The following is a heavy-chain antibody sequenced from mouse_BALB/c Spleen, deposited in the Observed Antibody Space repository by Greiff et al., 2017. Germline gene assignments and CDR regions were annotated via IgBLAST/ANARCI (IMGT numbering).Heavy chain of an antibody. CDR3: ARSCPPSQLGLRNAMDY. CDR2: ISSGSSTI. J-gene: IGHJ4*01. CDR1: GFTFSSFG. Sequence: EVQLVESGGGLVQPGGSRKLSCAASGFTFSSFGMHWVRQAPEKGLEWVAYISSGSSTIYYADTVKGRFTISRDNPKNTLFLQMTSLRSEDTAMYYCARSCPPSQLGLRNAMDYWGQGTSVTVSS. D-gene: IGHD3-1*01. V-gene: IGHV5-17*02.